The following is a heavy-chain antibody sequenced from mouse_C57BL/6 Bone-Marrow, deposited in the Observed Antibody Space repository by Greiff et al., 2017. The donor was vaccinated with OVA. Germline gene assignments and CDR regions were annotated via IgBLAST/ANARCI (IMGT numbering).Heavy chain of an antibody. D-gene: IGHD1-1*01. V-gene: IGHV5-6*01. CDR1: GSTFSSYG. J-gene: IGHJ4*01. Sequence: EVQLVESGGDLVKPGGSLKLSCAASGSTFSSYGMSWVRQTPDKRLEWVATISSGGSYTYYPDSVKGRFTISRDNAKNTLYLQMSSLKSEDTAMYYCARPYYGSSYDAMDYWGQGTSVTVAS. CDR2: ISSGGSYT. CDR3: ARPYYGSSYDAMDY.